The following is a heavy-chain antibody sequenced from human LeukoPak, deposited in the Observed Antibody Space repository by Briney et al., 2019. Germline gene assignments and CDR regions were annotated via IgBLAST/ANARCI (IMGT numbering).Heavy chain of an antibody. J-gene: IGHJ3*02. D-gene: IGHD3-22*01. CDR2: VNPTFGNT. CDR3: ARGEYTSGFSDAFDI. V-gene: IGHV1-8*02. Sequence: GAAVTVSCKTSGYIFNGYDINWVRQAAGRGVEGMGWVNPTFGNTDYVEKFRGRVTMTSDSSMRTAYMELSSLRSEDTGVYYCARGEYTSGFSDAFDIWGQGTVVSVSP. CDR1: GYIFNGYD.